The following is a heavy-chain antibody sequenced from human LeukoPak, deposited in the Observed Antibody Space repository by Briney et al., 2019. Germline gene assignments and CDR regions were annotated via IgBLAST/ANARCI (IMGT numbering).Heavy chain of an antibody. CDR1: GFTFSSYE. J-gene: IGHJ4*02. Sequence: PGGSLRLSCAASGFTFSSYEMNWVRQAPGKGLEWVSYISSSGTTIYYADSVKGRFTISRDNAKNSLYLQMYSLRAEDTAVYYCAIPPITGTASWGQGTLVTVSS. CDR3: AIPPITGTAS. V-gene: IGHV3-48*03. D-gene: IGHD1-20*01. CDR2: ISSSGTTI.